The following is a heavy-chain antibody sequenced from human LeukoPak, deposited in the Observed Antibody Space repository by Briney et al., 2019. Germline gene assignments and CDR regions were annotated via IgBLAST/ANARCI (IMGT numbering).Heavy chain of an antibody. CDR3: ARDLGDSSSSVAFDI. V-gene: IGHV1-69*04. D-gene: IGHD6-6*01. J-gene: IGHJ3*02. CDR1: GGTFSSYA. Sequence: ASVKVSCKASGGTFSSYAISWVRQAPGQGLEWMGRIIPILGIANYAQKFQGRVTMTRDTSISTAYMELSRLRSDDTAVYYCARDLGDSSSSVAFDIWGQGTMVTVSS. CDR2: IIPILGIA.